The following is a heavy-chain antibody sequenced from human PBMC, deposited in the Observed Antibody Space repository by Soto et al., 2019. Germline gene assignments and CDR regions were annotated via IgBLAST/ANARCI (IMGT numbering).Heavy chain of an antibody. CDR3: ARDQDYGSGSPGDY. CDR1: GGTFSSYA. J-gene: IGHJ4*02. D-gene: IGHD3-10*01. V-gene: IGHV1-69*10. Sequence: ASVKVSCKASGGTFSSYAISWVRQAPGQGLEWMGGIIPIFGIANYAQKFQGRVTITADKSTSTAYMELSSLRSEDTAGYYCARDQDYGSGSPGDYWGQGTLVTVSS. CDR2: IIPIFGIA.